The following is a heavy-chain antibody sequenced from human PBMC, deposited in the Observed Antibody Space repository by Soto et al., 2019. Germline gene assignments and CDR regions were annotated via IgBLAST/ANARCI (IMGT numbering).Heavy chain of an antibody. CDR1: GFTFSSYA. CDR3: SKNLGYCSGGSYLDTFDY. Sequence: GGSLRLSCAASGFTFSSYAMSWVRQAPGKGLEWVSAISGSGGSTYYADSVKGRFTISRDNSKNTLYLQMNRLRAEDTAVYYCSKNLGYCSGGSYLDTFDYWGQGTLVTVSS. CDR2: ISGSGGST. J-gene: IGHJ4*02. V-gene: IGHV3-23*01. D-gene: IGHD2-15*01.